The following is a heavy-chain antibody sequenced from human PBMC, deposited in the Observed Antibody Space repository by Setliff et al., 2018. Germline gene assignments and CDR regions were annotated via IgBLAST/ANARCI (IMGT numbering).Heavy chain of an antibody. CDR3: RLWSHNYQNDY. CDR2: INHSGSP. V-gene: IGHV4-34*01. CDR1: GASFSGTY. D-gene: IGHD3-16*01. Sequence: SETLSLTCAVYGASFSGTYCSWIRQSPGKGLEWIGEINHTGSPNWIGEINHSGSPNYNPSLKSRVTMSVDTSKNQFSLKLTSVTAADTAVYYCRLWSHNYQNDYWGQGTLVTVSS. J-gene: IGHJ4*02.